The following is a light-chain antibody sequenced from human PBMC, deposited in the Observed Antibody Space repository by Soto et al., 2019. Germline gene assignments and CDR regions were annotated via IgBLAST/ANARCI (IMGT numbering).Light chain of an antibody. CDR3: QQYNNWHPLT. J-gene: IGKJ4*01. V-gene: IGKV3-15*01. Sequence: EIVMTQSPATLSVSPGERATLSCRASQRVSSNLAWYQQKPGQAPRLLIYGASTRATGIPARFSGSGSGTEFTLTISSLQSEDFAVYYCQQYNNWHPLTFGGGTKVEIK. CDR1: QRVSSN. CDR2: GAS.